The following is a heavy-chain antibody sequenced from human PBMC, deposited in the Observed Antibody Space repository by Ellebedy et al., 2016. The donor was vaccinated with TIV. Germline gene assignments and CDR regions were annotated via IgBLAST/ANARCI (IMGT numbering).Heavy chain of an antibody. CDR3: ARDLRGGYEKFDY. CDR1: GYTFTHYA. CDR2: INTNTGNP. D-gene: IGHD5-12*01. J-gene: IGHJ4*02. Sequence: ASVKVSCKASGYTFTHYAMNWVRQAPGQGLAWVGWINTNTGNPTYAQGFTGRFVFSLDTSVSTAYLQISSLTTEDTAVYYCARDLRGGYEKFDYWGQGTLVTVSS. V-gene: IGHV7-4-1*02.